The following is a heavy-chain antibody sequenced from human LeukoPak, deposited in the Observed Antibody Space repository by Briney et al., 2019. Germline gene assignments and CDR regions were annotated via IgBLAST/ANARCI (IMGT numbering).Heavy chain of an antibody. CDR3: ARGAPSVGATTTGSAFDI. CDR2: INPSGGST. Sequence: GASVKVSCKASGYTFTSYYMHWVRQAPGQGLEWMGIINPSGGSTSYAQKFQGRVTMTRDTSTSTVYMELSSLTSEDTAVYYCARGAPSVGATTTGSAFDIWGQGTMVTVSS. CDR1: GYTFTSYY. J-gene: IGHJ3*02. D-gene: IGHD1-26*01. V-gene: IGHV1-46*01.